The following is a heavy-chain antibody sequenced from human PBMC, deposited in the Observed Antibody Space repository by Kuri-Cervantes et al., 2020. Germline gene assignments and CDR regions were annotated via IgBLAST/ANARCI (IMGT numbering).Heavy chain of an antibody. J-gene: IGHJ6*02. Sequence: GESLKISCAASGFTFSSYGMHWVRQAPGKGLEWVANIKQDGSEKYYVDSVKGRFTISRDNAKNSLYLQMNSLRAEDTAVYYCARGDRDGYNYFYYYGMDVWGQGTTVTVSS. CDR1: GFTFSSYG. V-gene: IGHV3-7*01. CDR3: ARGDRDGYNYFYYYGMDV. D-gene: IGHD5-24*01. CDR2: IKQDGSEK.